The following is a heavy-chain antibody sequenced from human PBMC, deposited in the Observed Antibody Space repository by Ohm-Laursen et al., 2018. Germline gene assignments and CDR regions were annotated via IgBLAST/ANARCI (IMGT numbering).Heavy chain of an antibody. CDR2: ISTSSNYR. V-gene: IGHV3-21*01. CDR3: ARDSGYCSGGSCYWYAFDI. D-gene: IGHD2-15*01. Sequence: SLRLSCSASGFTFSSFNMNWVRQAPGKGLEWVFSISTSSNYRYYADSVKGRFTISRDNAKNSLYLQLNSLRAEDTAVYYCARDSGYCSGGSCYWYAFDIWGQGTMVTVSS. CDR1: GFTFSSFN. J-gene: IGHJ3*02.